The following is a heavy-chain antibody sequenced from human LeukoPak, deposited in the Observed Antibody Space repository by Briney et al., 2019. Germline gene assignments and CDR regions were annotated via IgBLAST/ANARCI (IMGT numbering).Heavy chain of an antibody. J-gene: IGHJ6*02. D-gene: IGHD4-17*01. V-gene: IGHV1-69*04. CDR1: GGTFSSYA. Sequence: SVKVSCKASGGTFSSYAISWVRQAPGQGLEWMGRIIPIFGIANYAQEFQGRVTITADKSTSTAYMELSSLRPEDTAVYYCARDSLRPLRGYGMDVWGQGTTVTVSS. CDR3: ARDSLRPLRGYGMDV. CDR2: IIPIFGIA.